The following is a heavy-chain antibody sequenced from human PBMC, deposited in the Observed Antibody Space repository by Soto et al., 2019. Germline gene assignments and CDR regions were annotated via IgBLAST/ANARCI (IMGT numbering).Heavy chain of an antibody. J-gene: IGHJ4*02. Sequence: PGESLKISCAASGFTFGSYAMSWVRQAPGKGLEWVSAISGSGGSTYYADSVKGRFTISRDNSKNTVYLQMNSLRAEDTAVYYCAKVMGYSYDVPFDYWGQGTLVTVSS. D-gene: IGHD5-18*01. CDR2: ISGSGGST. V-gene: IGHV3-23*01. CDR3: AKVMGYSYDVPFDY. CDR1: GFTFGSYA.